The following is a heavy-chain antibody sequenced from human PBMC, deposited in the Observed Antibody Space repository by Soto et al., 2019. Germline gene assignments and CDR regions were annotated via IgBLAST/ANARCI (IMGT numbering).Heavy chain of an antibody. D-gene: IGHD3-10*01. Sequence: QLLQSGGGLVQPGGSLTLSCAASGFTFGTTDMSWVRQAPGEGLAWVSTIDGSGGITYYADSVKGRLTISRDNSRNTVYLQMNSLRGDDTALYYCVKNSGWFNTWGQGALVTVSS. CDR3: VKNSGWFNT. CDR2: IDGSGGIT. CDR1: GFTFGTTD. J-gene: IGHJ5*02. V-gene: IGHV3-23*01.